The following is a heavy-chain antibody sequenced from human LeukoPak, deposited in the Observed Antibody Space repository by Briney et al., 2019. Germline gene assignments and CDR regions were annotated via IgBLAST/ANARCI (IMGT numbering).Heavy chain of an antibody. J-gene: IGHJ4*02. CDR3: AREGLATIVVFDY. Sequence: GRSLRLSCAASGFTFSSYAMHWVRQAPGKGLEWVAVISYDGSNKYYADSVKGRFTISRDNSKNTLYLQMNSLRAEDTAVYYCAREGLATIVVFDYWGQGTLVTVSS. CDR2: ISYDGSNK. D-gene: IGHD3-22*01. V-gene: IGHV3-30*01. CDR1: GFTFSSYA.